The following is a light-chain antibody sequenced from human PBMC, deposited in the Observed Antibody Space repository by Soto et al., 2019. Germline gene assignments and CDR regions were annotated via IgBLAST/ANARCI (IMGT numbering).Light chain of an antibody. Sequence: DIQLTQSPSTLSASVGDRVTITCRASQSISSWLAWYQQKPGTAPKLLIYDASSLESVVPSRFSGSGSGTEFTLTISRLQADDFATYYCQQDNSYRTFGQGNKVEI. CDR2: DAS. CDR1: QSISSW. CDR3: QQDNSYRT. J-gene: IGKJ1*01. V-gene: IGKV1-5*01.